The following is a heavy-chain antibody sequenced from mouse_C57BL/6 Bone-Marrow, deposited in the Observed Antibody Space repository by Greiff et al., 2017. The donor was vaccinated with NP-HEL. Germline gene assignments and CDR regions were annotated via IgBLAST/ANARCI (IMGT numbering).Heavy chain of an antibody. V-gene: IGHV5-16*01. Sequence: EVQLVESEGGLVQPGSSMKLSCTASGFTFSDYYMAWVRQVPEKGLEWVANINYDGSSTYYLDSLKSRFIISRDNAKNILYLQMSCLKSEDTATYYCARGFKEAWFAYWGQGTLVTVSA. J-gene: IGHJ3*01. CDR2: INYDGSST. CDR3: ARGFKEAWFAY. CDR1: GFTFSDYY.